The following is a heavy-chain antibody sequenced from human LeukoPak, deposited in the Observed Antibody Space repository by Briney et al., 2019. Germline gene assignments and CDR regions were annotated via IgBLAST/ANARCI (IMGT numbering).Heavy chain of an antibody. CDR3: AGAEGYVGELDS. J-gene: IGHJ4*02. CDR2: IPYDGSNK. V-gene: IGHV3-30*04. Sequence: DPGGSLRLSCAASGFTFSTYAMHWVRQAPGKGLEWVAVIPYDGSNKYYADSVKGRFTISRENSKDRLYLQMNSRRAEDTAVYYCAGAEGYVGELDSGGQGTLVTVSS. CDR1: GFTFSTYA. D-gene: IGHD4-23*01.